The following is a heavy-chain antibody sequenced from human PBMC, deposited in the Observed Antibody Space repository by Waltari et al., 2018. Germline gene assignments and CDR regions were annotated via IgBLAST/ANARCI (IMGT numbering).Heavy chain of an antibody. D-gene: IGHD3-10*01. CDR1: GFTLQPHA. CDR2: INGRNGGT. Sequence: EVQLLESGGGLVQPGGSLRPSWAASGFTLQPHARSGVRQAPGEGLEWVSAINGRNGGTYYADSVKGRFTISSDNSRNTLYLQMNSLRAEDTAVYYCAKLWDYGTTWAGAFDCWGQGTLVTVSS. V-gene: IGHV3-23*01. CDR3: AKLWDYGTTWAGAFDC. J-gene: IGHJ4*02.